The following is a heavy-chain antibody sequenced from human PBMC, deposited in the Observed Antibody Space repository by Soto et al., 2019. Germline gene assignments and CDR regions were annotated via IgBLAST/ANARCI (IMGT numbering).Heavy chain of an antibody. Sequence: ASVKVSCKASGYTFTSYAMHWVRQAPGQRLEWMGWINAGNGNTKYSQKFQGRVTITRDTSGSTAYMEQSSLRSEDTAVYYCARANAEVWFGELRGINYYYYGMDVWGQGTTVTVSS. V-gene: IGHV1-3*01. CDR1: GYTFTSYA. J-gene: IGHJ6*02. D-gene: IGHD3-10*01. CDR3: ARANAEVWFGELRGINYYYYGMDV. CDR2: INAGNGNT.